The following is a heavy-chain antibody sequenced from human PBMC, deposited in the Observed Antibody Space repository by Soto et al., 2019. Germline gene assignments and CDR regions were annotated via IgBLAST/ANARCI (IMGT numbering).Heavy chain of an antibody. J-gene: IGHJ6*02. D-gene: IGHD1-1*01. CDR1: GFTFSSYA. Sequence: EVQLLESGGGLVQPGGSLRLSCAASGFTFSSYAMSWVRQAPGKGLEWVSAISGSGGSTYYADSVKGRFTISRDNSKNTLYLQMNSLRAEDTAVYYCAKATHGGTGSYYYYYYGMDVWGQGTTVTVSS. V-gene: IGHV3-23*01. CDR2: ISGSGGST. CDR3: AKATHGGTGSYYYYYYGMDV.